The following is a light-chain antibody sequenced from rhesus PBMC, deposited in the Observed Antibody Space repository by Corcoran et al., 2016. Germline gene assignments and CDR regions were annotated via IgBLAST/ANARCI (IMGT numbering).Light chain of an antibody. CDR3: QQSSNLST. CDR1: QSVGSY. CDR2: GSS. Sequence: ETVVTQSPATLALSPGERATLSCRASQSVGSYLAWYQQKPGQAPRLLIYGSSSRATGIQDRFSGSGYGTDFTLTISSLEPEDVGVYYCQQSSNLSTFGPGTKVDMK. V-gene: IGKV3-24*04. J-gene: IGKJ3*01.